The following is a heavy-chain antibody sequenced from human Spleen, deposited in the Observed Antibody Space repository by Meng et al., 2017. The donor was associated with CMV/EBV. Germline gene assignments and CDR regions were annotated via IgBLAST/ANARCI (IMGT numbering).Heavy chain of an antibody. D-gene: IGHD2/OR15-2a*01. J-gene: IGHJ4*02. V-gene: IGHV3-23*03. CDR2: IYSGGSST. CDR3: ANRNHEGNLDY. Sequence: GESLKISCAASGFTFSSYAMSWVRQAPGKGLEWVSVIYSGGSSTYYADSVKGRFTISRDNSKNTLYLQMNSLRAEDTAVYYCANRNHEGNLDYWGQGTLVTVSS. CDR1: GFTFSSYA.